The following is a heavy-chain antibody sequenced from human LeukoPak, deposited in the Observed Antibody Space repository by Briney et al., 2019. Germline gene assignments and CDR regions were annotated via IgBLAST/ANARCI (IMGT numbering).Heavy chain of an antibody. J-gene: IGHJ4*02. D-gene: IGHD3-10*01. V-gene: IGHV4-34*01. Sequence: SETLSLTCAVYGGSFSGYYWSWIRQPPGEGLEWIGEINHSGSTNYNPSLKSRVTISVDTSKNQFSLKLSSVTAADTAVYYCARIYYGSGSYEETGYWGQGTLVTVSS. CDR3: ARIYYGSGSYEETGY. CDR1: GGSFSGYY. CDR2: INHSGST.